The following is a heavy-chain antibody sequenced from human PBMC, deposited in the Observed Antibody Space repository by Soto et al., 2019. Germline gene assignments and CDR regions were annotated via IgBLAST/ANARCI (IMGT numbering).Heavy chain of an antibody. CDR2: INHSGST. CDR1: GGSFSGYY. Sequence: SETLSLTCAVYGGSFSGYYWSWIRQPPGKGLEWIGEINHSGSTNYNPSLKSRVTISVDTSKNQFSLKLSSVTAADTAVYYCARGRMVRGVISNWFDHWGQGTLVTVSS. CDR3: ARGRMVRGVISNWFDH. D-gene: IGHD3-10*01. V-gene: IGHV4-34*01. J-gene: IGHJ5*02.